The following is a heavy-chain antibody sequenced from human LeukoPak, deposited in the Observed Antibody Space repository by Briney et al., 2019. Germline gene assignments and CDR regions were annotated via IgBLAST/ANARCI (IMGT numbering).Heavy chain of an antibody. D-gene: IGHD3-22*01. J-gene: IGHJ4*02. V-gene: IGHV4-30-2*01. CDR2: IYHSGST. Sequence: SETLSLTCAVSGGSISSGGYSWSWIRQPPGKGLEWIGYIYHSGSTYYNPSLKSRVTISVDRSKNQFSLKLSSVTAADTAVYFCARVSPPGRYYDSSDYQPDEYYFDYWGQGTLVIVSS. CDR3: ARVSPPGRYYDSSDYQPDEYYFDY. CDR1: GGSISSGGYS.